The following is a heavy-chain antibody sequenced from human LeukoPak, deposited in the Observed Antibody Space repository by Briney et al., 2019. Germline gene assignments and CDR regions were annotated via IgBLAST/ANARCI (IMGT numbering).Heavy chain of an antibody. CDR2: ISGSGGST. CDR1: GFTFSSYA. Sequence: GGSLRLSCAASGFTFSSYAMSWVRQAPGKGLEWVSAISGSGGSTYYADSVKGRFTISSDNSKNTLYLQMNSLRAEDTAVYYCAKDLDYYGSGSPFDYWGQGTLVTVSS. J-gene: IGHJ4*02. CDR3: AKDLDYYGSGSPFDY. D-gene: IGHD3-10*01. V-gene: IGHV3-23*01.